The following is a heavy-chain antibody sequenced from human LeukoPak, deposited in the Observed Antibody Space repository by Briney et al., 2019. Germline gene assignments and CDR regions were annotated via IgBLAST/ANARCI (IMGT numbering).Heavy chain of an antibody. CDR1: GYTFTSYG. CDR3: ARSVGAIFGEVIRLHFDY. Sequence: GASVKVSCKASGYTFTSYGISWVRQAPGQGLDWMGWVSAYNGNTNYAQNLQGRVTMTTDISTNTAYMELRSLRSDDTAVYYCARSVGAIFGEVIRLHFDYWGQGTLVTVSS. CDR2: VSAYNGNT. J-gene: IGHJ4*02. D-gene: IGHD3-3*01. V-gene: IGHV1-18*01.